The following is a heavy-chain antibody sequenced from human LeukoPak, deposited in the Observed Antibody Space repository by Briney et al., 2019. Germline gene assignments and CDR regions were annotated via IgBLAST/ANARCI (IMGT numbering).Heavy chain of an antibody. V-gene: IGHV1-69*04. CDR3: ASSSIVATIFGAFDI. Sequence: ASVKVSCKASGGTFSSYAISWVRQAPGQGLEWMGRIIPILGIANYAQKFQGRVTITADKSTSTAYMELSSLRSEDTAVYYCASSSIVATIFGAFDIWGQGTMVTVSS. J-gene: IGHJ3*02. D-gene: IGHD5-12*01. CDR1: GGTFSSYA. CDR2: IIPILGIA.